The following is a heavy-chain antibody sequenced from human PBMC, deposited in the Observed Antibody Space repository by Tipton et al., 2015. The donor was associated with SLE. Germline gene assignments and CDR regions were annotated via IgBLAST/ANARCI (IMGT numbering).Heavy chain of an antibody. V-gene: IGHV3-48*01. J-gene: IGHJ3*02. Sequence: VQLVQSGGGLVKPGGSLRLSCAASGFTFSSYSMNWVRQAPGKGLEWVSYISSSSSTIYYADSVKGRFTISRDNAKNSLYLQMNSLRAEDTAVYYCARVIRALWFGESFRWAFDIWGQGTMVTVSS. CDR3: ARVIRALWFGESFRWAFDI. D-gene: IGHD3-10*01. CDR1: GFTFSSYS. CDR2: ISSSSSTI.